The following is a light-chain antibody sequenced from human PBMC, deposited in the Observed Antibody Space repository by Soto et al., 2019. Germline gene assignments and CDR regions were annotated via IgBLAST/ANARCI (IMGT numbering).Light chain of an antibody. V-gene: IGKV3-20*01. CDR1: QSVSGSS. Sequence: EIVLTQSPGTLSLSPGERATLSCRASQSVSGSSLAWYQQKPGQAPRLLIYGASSRATGIPDRFSGSGSGTDFTLTINRLEPEDLAVYYCQQYDSSPSSFTFGPGTKVDIK. J-gene: IGKJ3*01. CDR3: QQYDSSPSSFT. CDR2: GAS.